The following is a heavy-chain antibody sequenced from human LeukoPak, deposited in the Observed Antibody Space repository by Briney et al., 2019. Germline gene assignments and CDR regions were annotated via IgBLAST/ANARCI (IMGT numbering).Heavy chain of an antibody. CDR1: GFTFSSYS. CDR2: ISSSSYI. CDR3: ARQGHYGDYSH. V-gene: IGHV3-21*01. Sequence: GGSLRLPCAASGFTFSSYSMNWVRQAPGKGLEWVSSISSSSYILYADSVKGRFTIPRGNAKNSLFLQINSLRAEDTAVYYCARQGHYGDYSHWGQGTMVTVSS. D-gene: IGHD4-17*01. J-gene: IGHJ4*02.